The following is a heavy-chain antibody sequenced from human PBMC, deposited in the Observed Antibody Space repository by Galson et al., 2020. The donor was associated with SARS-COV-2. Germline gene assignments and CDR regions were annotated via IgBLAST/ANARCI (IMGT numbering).Heavy chain of an antibody. D-gene: IGHD3-3*01. CDR3: ARGILRFLEWLLGPRYYYYYMDV. CDR1: GYTFTSYD. Sequence: ASVKVSCKASGYTFTSYDINLVRQATGQGLEGMGWMNPNSGNTGYAQKFQGRVTITRNTSISTAYMELSSLRSEDTAVYYCARGILRFLEWLLGPRYYYYYMDVWGKGTTVTVSS. J-gene: IGHJ6*03. CDR2: MNPNSGNT. V-gene: IGHV1-8*01.